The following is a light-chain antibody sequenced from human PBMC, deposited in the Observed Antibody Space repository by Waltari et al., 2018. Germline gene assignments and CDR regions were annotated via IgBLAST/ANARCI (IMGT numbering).Light chain of an antibody. CDR2: DVN. Sequence: QSVLTQPRSVSESPGQSVTISCTGTSSDVGRYPIVSWYQQHPGEAPKLMIYDVNKRPSGVPARFSGSKSGNTASLTISRLQAEDEADYFCCSFAGTYTFWVFGGGTKLTVL. CDR3: CSFAGTYTFWV. CDR1: SSDVGRYPI. J-gene: IGLJ3*02. V-gene: IGLV2-11*01.